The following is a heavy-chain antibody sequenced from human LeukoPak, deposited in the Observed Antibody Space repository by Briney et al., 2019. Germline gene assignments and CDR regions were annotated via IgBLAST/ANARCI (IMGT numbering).Heavy chain of an antibody. Sequence: GGSLRLSCAASGFTFSDNWMTWVRQAPGKGLVWVSRISSDASITSYADPVKGRFTISRDNAKNTLYLQMNSLRAEDTALYYCATSARTYIGSSLDYWGQGTLVTVSS. J-gene: IGHJ4*02. CDR1: GFTFSDNW. CDR3: ATSARTYIGSSLDY. CDR2: ISSDASIT. D-gene: IGHD2-15*01. V-gene: IGHV3-74*01.